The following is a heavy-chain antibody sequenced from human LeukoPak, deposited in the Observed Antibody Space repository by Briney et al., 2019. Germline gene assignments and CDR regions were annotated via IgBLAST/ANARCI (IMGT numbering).Heavy chain of an antibody. Sequence: ASVKVPCKASGYTFTSYDINWVRQATGQGLEWMGWMNPNSGNTGYAQKFQGRVTMTRDTSTSTVYMELSSLRSEDTAVYYCAREKNNAHDYGDRTFDYWGQGTLVTVSS. V-gene: IGHV1-8*01. CDR2: MNPNSGNT. J-gene: IGHJ4*02. D-gene: IGHD4-17*01. CDR1: GYTFTSYD. CDR3: AREKNNAHDYGDRTFDY.